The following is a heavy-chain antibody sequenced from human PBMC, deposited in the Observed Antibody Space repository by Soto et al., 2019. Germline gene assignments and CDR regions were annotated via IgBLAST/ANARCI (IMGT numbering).Heavy chain of an antibody. J-gene: IGHJ6*02. CDR1: GYAFTSYG. Sequence: ASVKVSCTASGYAFTSYGISWVRQAPGQGLEWMGWISPYNGTTNYAQKLQGRVTMTTDASTSTAYMELSSLRSDDTAVYYCARDRGSSGWLNYYYGMDVWGQGTTVTVSS. CDR2: ISPYNGTT. CDR3: ARDRGSSGWLNYYYGMDV. D-gene: IGHD6-19*01. V-gene: IGHV1-18*01.